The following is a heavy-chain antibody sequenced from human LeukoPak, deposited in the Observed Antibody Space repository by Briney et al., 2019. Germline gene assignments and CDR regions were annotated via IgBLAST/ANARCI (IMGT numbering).Heavy chain of an antibody. CDR3: ARHYVLDGSRAYYYGMDV. V-gene: IGHV4-59*08. J-gene: IGHJ6*02. CDR1: GGSISSYY. CDR2: IYYSGST. Sequence: KTSETLSLTCTVSGGSISSYYWSWIRQPPGKGLEWIGYIYYSGSTNYNPSLKSRVTISVDTSKNQFSLKLSSVTAADTAVYYCARHYVLDGSRAYYYGMDVWGQGTTVTVSS. D-gene: IGHD3-16*01.